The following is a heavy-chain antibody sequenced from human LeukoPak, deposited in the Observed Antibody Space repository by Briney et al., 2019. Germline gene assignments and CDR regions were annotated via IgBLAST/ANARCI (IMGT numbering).Heavy chain of an antibody. D-gene: IGHD6-6*01. Sequence: SVTVSCKASGGTFSSYAISWVHQAPGQELDGMEGIIPIFGTANYAQKFQGRVTITTDESTSTAYMELISLRSEDTAVYYCARGHSSSSREFDYWGQGTLVTVSS. CDR3: ARGHSSSSREFDY. CDR2: IIPIFGTA. V-gene: IGHV1-69*05. CDR1: GGTFSSYA. J-gene: IGHJ4*02.